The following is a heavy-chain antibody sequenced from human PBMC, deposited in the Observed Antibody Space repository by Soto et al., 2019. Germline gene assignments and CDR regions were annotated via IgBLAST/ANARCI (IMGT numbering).Heavy chain of an antibody. J-gene: IGHJ4*02. CDR3: AKGHVVVVAAYFDY. CDR1: GFTFSRYA. CDR2: ISGSGGST. V-gene: IGHV3-23*01. D-gene: IGHD2-15*01. Sequence: GSLRLSCAASGFTFSRYAMSWVRQAPGKGLEWVSAISGSGGSTYYADSVKGRFTISRDNSKNTLYLQMNSLRAEDTAVYYCAKGHVVVVAAYFDYWGQGTLVTVSS.